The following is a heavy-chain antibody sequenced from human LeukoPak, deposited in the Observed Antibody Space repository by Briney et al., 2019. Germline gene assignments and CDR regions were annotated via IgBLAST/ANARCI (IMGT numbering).Heavy chain of an antibody. Sequence: ASVKVSCKASGYTFTGYYMHWVRQAPGQGLEWMGWINPNSGGTNYAQKFQGRVTMTRDTSISAAYMELSRLRSDDTAVYYCARGRFLEWLLDYWGQGTLVTVSS. CDR3: ARGRFLEWLLDY. CDR2: INPNSGGT. V-gene: IGHV1-2*02. CDR1: GYTFTGYY. D-gene: IGHD3-3*01. J-gene: IGHJ4*02.